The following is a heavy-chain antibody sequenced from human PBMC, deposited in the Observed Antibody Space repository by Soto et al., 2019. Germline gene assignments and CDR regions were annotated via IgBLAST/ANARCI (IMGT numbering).Heavy chain of an antibody. CDR2: IYYSGST. Sequence: PSETLSLTCTVSGGSISSGGYYWSWIRQHPGKGLEWIGYIYYSGSTYYNPSLKSRVTISVDTSKNQFSLKLSSVTAADTAVYYCARVWVDVDTAMETSYGMDVWGQGTTVTVSS. CDR3: ARVWVDVDTAMETSYGMDV. D-gene: IGHD5-18*01. V-gene: IGHV4-31*03. CDR1: GGSISSGGYY. J-gene: IGHJ6*02.